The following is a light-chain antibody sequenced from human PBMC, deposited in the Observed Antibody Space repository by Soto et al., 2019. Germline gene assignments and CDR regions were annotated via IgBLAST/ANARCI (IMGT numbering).Light chain of an antibody. Sequence: EIVLTQSPGTLSLSPGERATLSCGASQSISSTSLAWYQQKPGQAPRLLIFGASSRATGIPDRFSGSGSGTDFTLTISRLEPEDFAVYYCQQYNGSPPLTFGGGTEVEIK. V-gene: IGKV3-20*01. J-gene: IGKJ4*01. CDR2: GAS. CDR1: QSISSTS. CDR3: QQYNGSPPLT.